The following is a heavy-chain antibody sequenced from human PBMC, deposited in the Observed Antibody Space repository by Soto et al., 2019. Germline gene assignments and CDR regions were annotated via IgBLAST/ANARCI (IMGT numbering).Heavy chain of an antibody. V-gene: IGHV4-39*01. CDR3: ARQCYCSGWYGSDYYFHS. J-gene: IGHJ4*02. CDR2: IYYSGST. CDR1: GGSISSSSYY. Sequence: SETLSLTCTVSGGSISSSSYYWGWIRQPPGKGLEWIGSIYYSGSTYYNPSLKSRVTISVDTSKNQFSLKLSSVTAADTAVYYCARQCYCSGWYGSDYYFHSLGQGTLVTV. D-gene: IGHD6-19*01.